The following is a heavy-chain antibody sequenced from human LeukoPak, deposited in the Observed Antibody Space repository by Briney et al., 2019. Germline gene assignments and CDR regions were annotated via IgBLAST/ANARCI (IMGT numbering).Heavy chain of an antibody. CDR2: INHSGST. V-gene: IGHV4-34*09. D-gene: IGHD6-13*01. CDR1: GGSFSGYY. CDR3: ARAPLAAAGTGADY. Sequence: SETLSLTCAVYGGSFSGYYWSWIRQPPGKGLEWIGEINHSGSTNYNPSLKSRVTISVDTSKNQFSLKLSSVTAADTAVYYCARAPLAAAGTGADYWGQGTLVTVSS. J-gene: IGHJ4*02.